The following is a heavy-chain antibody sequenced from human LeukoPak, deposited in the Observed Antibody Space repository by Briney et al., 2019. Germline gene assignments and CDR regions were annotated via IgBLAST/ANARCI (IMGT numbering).Heavy chain of an antibody. Sequence: GRSLRLSCAASGFTFSSYGMHWVRQAPGKGLEWVAVISYDGSNKYYADSVKGRFTISRDNSKNTLYLQMNSLRAEDTAVYYCAGIYYGSGSFDYWGQGTLVTVSS. D-gene: IGHD3-10*01. J-gene: IGHJ4*02. V-gene: IGHV3-30*03. CDR2: ISYDGSNK. CDR3: AGIYYGSGSFDY. CDR1: GFTFSSYG.